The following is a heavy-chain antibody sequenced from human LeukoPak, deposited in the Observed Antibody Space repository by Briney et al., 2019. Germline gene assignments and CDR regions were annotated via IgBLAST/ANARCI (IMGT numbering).Heavy chain of an antibody. J-gene: IGHJ6*02. CDR2: IYYSGST. Sequence: SETLSLTCTASGGSVSTYYWSWIRQSPGKGLEWIGTIYYSGSTNYNPSLMSRVTISVHTSKNQFSLKLSSVTAADTAVYYCARHETYYYGMDVWGQGTTVTVSS. V-gene: IGHV4-59*08. CDR1: GGSVSTYY. CDR3: ARHETYYYGMDV.